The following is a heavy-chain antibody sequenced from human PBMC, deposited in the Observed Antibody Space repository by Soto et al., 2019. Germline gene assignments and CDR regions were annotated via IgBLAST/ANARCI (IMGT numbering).Heavy chain of an antibody. CDR3: ARGGSSSWSRNLGGMDV. CDR1: GFTFDDYT. D-gene: IGHD6-13*01. CDR2: ISWDGGST. J-gene: IGHJ6*02. V-gene: IGHV3-43*01. Sequence: LRLSCAASGFTFDDYTMHWVRQAPGKGLEWVSLISWDGGSTYYADSVKGRFTISRDNSKNSLYLQMNSLRTEDTALYYCARGGSSSWSRNLGGMDVWGQGTTVTVSS.